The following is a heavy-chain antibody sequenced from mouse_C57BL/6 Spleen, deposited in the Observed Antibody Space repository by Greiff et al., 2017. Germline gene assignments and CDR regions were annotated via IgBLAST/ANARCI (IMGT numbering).Heavy chain of an antibody. Sequence: QVQLKQSGPELVKPGASVKISCKASGYAFSSSWMNWVKQRPGKGLEWIGRIYPGDGDTNYNGKFKGKATLTADKSSSIADMQLSSLTSEDSAVYFCARWRAVVAYYYAMDYWGQGTSVTVSS. J-gene: IGHJ4*01. D-gene: IGHD1-1*01. CDR3: ARWRAVVAYYYAMDY. CDR2: IYPGDGDT. CDR1: GYAFSSSW. V-gene: IGHV1-82*01.